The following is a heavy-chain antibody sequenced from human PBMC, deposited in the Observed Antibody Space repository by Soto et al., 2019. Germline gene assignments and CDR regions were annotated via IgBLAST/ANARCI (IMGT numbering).Heavy chain of an antibody. CDR3: ARGYSSSSGGNPRNGMDV. CDR1: GDSVSSNSAA. Sequence: SQTLSLTCVISGDSVSSNSAAWNWIRQYPSRGLEWLGRTYYRSKWYNDHAVSVKSRITINPDTSKHQFSLQLNSVTPEDTAVYYCARGYSSSSGGNPRNGMDVCGHGTPVTVSS. CDR2: TYYRSKWYN. J-gene: IGHJ6*02. D-gene: IGHD6-6*01. V-gene: IGHV6-1*01.